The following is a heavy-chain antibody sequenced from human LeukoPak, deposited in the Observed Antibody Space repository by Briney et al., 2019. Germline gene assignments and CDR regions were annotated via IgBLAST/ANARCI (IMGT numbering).Heavy chain of an antibody. D-gene: IGHD3-16*02. J-gene: IGHJ6*03. Sequence: SETLSLTCTVSGGSISSRNYYWGWIRQPPGKGLEWIGTIFYNGSTHCNPSLKSRVTISVDTYNNHFSLKLSSLTAADAAMYYCARHLVYSYGIPDYYYMDVWGKGTTVTVSS. CDR1: GGSISSRNYY. CDR3: ARHLVYSYGIPDYYYMDV. CDR2: IFYNGST. V-gene: IGHV4-39*01.